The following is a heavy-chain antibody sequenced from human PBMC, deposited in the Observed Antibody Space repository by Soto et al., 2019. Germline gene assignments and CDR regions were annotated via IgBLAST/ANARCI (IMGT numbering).Heavy chain of an antibody. Sequence: GGSLRLSCTASGFTFGDYAMSWFRQAPGKGLEWVGFIRSKAYGGTTEYAASVKGRFTISRDDSKSIAYLQMNSLKTEDTAVYYCTRPHCSGGSCYSDYWGQGTLVTVSS. D-gene: IGHD2-15*01. CDR3: TRPHCSGGSCYSDY. V-gene: IGHV3-49*03. CDR1: GFTFGDYA. CDR2: IRSKAYGGTT. J-gene: IGHJ4*02.